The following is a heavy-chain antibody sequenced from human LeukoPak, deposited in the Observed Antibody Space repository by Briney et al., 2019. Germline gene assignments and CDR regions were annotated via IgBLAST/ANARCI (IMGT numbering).Heavy chain of an antibody. Sequence: ASVKVSCKASGYTFTGYYMHWVRQAPGQGLEWMGWINPSSGGTNYAQKFQGRVTMTRDTSISTAYMELSRLRSDDTAVYYCARAGLIRMTTVTTGNAFDIWGQGTMVTVSS. CDR2: INPSSGGT. CDR1: GYTFTGYY. CDR3: ARAGLIRMTTVTTGNAFDI. V-gene: IGHV1-2*02. J-gene: IGHJ3*02. D-gene: IGHD4-17*01.